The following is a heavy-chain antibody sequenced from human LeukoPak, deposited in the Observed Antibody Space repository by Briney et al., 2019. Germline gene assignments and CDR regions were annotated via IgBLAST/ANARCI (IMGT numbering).Heavy chain of an antibody. CDR3: ARDRAWNYFDY. CDR2: ISNDGSRK. CDR1: GFTFSRHG. V-gene: IGHV3-30*03. Sequence: PGRSLILSCAPSGFTFSRHGMHWVRQAPGKGLEWVAIISNDGSRKYYAHSVEGRFTISRDNSKNTLYLQMDSLRAEDTAVYYCARDRAWNYFDYWGQGTLVTVSS. J-gene: IGHJ4*02. D-gene: IGHD3-3*01.